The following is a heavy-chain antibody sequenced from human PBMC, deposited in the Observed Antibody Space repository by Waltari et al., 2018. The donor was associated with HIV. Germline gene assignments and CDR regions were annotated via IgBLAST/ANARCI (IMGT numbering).Heavy chain of an antibody. CDR2: INAGNGNT. D-gene: IGHD1-26*01. J-gene: IGHJ3*02. CDR1: GYTFTSYA. Sequence: QVQLVQSGAEVKKPGASVKVSCKASGYTFTSYAMHWVRQAPGQRLEWMGWINAGNGNTKYSQKFQGRVTITRDTSASTAYMELSSLRSEDTAVYYCARSFRWELQAEDAFDIWGQGTMVTVSS. CDR3: ARSFRWELQAEDAFDI. V-gene: IGHV1-3*01.